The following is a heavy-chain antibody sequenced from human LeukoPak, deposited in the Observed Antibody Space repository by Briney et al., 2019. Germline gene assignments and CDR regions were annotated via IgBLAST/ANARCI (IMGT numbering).Heavy chain of an antibody. D-gene: IGHD2-15*01. Sequence: PSETLSLTCAVSGGSISSGGYSWSWIRQPPGKGLEWIGYIYHSGSTYYNPSLKSRVTISVDRSKNQFSLKLSSVTAADTAVYYCARTVGRPPNDNWFDPWGQGTLVTVSS. V-gene: IGHV4-30-2*01. CDR2: IYHSGST. J-gene: IGHJ5*02. CDR3: ARTVGRPPNDNWFDP. CDR1: GGSISSGGYS.